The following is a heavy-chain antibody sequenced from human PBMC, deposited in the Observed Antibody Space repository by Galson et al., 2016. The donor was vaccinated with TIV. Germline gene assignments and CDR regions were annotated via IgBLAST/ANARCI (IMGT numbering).Heavy chain of an antibody. D-gene: IGHD4-17*01. CDR2: IWYDGTNT. V-gene: IGHV3-33*01. CDR1: GFTFSDYG. CDR3: SRDHRVYGDYSLGYFDY. J-gene: IGHJ4*03. Sequence: SLRLSCAAAGFTFSDYGIHWVRQAPGKGLEWVAVIWYDGTNTHYLDSVKGRFTISRDNSKNTVYLQMDNLRAEDTAVYYCSRDHRVYGDYSLGYFDYWGLGTVVTVS.